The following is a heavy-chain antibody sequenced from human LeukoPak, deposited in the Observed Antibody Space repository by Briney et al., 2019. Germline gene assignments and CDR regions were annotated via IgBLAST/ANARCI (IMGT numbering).Heavy chain of an antibody. J-gene: IGHJ4*02. V-gene: IGHV3-48*02. CDR2: ISSTGNTK. D-gene: IGHD4-17*01. Sequence: GGSLTLSCAASGFTFSSHSMNWVRQAPGKGLEWVSYISSTGNTKHYVDSVKGRFTISRDNAKNSVYLQMNSLRDEDTAVYYCARDLTSVPTRWGRGTLVTVSS. CDR3: ARDLTSVPTR. CDR1: GFTFSSHS.